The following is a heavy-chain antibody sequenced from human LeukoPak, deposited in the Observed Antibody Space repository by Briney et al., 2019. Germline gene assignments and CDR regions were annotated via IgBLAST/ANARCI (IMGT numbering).Heavy chain of an antibody. V-gene: IGHV1-24*01. CDR2: FDPEDGET. CDR1: GYTLTELS. Sequence: ASVKVSCKVSGYTLTELSMHWVRQAPGKGLEWMGGFDPEDGETIYAQKFQGRVTMTEDTSTDTAYMELSSLRSEDTAVYYCATLKWELLPNDYWGQGTLVTVSS. CDR3: ATLKWELLPNDY. J-gene: IGHJ4*02. D-gene: IGHD1-26*01.